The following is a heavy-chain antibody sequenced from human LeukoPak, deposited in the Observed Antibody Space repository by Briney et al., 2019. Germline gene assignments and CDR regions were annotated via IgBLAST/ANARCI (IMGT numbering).Heavy chain of an antibody. J-gene: IGHJ5*02. D-gene: IGHD6-6*01. CDR2: ISAYNGNT. CDR3: AKEEYSSSSNWFDP. Sequence: GASVEVSCKASGYTFTSYGISWLRQAPGQGLEWMGWISAYNGNTNYAQKLQGRVTMTTDTSTSTAYMELRSLRSDDTAVYYCAKEEYSSSSNWFDPWGQGTLVTVSS. V-gene: IGHV1-18*01. CDR1: GYTFTSYG.